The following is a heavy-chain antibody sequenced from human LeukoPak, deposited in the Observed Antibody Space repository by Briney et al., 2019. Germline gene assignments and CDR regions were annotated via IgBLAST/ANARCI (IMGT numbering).Heavy chain of an antibody. CDR1: GYTFTGYY. CDR3: ARGWGYCSSTSCHDAFDI. V-gene: IGHV1-2*02. D-gene: IGHD2-2*01. CDR2: INPNSGGT. J-gene: IGHJ3*02. Sequence: ASVKVSCKASGYTFTGYYMHWVRQAPGQGLEWMGWINPNSGGTNYAQKFQGRATMTRDTSISTAYMELSRLRSDDTAVYYCARGWGYCSSTSCHDAFDIWGQGTMVTVSS.